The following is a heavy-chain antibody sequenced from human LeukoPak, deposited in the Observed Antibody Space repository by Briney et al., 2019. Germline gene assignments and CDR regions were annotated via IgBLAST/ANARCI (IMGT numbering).Heavy chain of an antibody. J-gene: IGHJ4*02. D-gene: IGHD2-2*01. CDR2: IYYTGST. CDR1: GGSISSTDYY. V-gene: IGHV4-39*01. CDR3: ARHPGSHCSTATCYTGGVFDY. Sequence: PSETLSLTCSVSGGSISSTDYYWGWIRQPPGKGLEWIGSIYYTGSTFYNPSLKSRVTISADTSKNQVSLRLSSVTAADTAVYYCARHPGSHCSTATCYTGGVFDYWGQGTLVTVSS.